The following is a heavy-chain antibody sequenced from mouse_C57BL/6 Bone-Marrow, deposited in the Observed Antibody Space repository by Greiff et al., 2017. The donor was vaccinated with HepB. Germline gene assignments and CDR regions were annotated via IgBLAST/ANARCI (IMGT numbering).Heavy chain of an antibody. CDR1: GFNIKDDY. CDR3: AISLITTVVAHWYFDV. V-gene: IGHV14-4*01. CDR2: IDPENGDT. D-gene: IGHD1-1*01. Sequence: EVQLQQSGAELVRPGASVKLSCTASGFNIKDDYMHWVKQRPEQGLEWIGWIDPENGDTEYASKFKGKATLTVDKSSSTAYMQLSSLTSEDSAVYYCAISLITTVVAHWYFDVWGTGTTVTVSS. J-gene: IGHJ1*03.